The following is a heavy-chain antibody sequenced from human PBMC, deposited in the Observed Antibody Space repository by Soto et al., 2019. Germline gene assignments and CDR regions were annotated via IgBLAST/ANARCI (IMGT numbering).Heavy chain of an antibody. D-gene: IGHD3-22*01. CDR3: AKAHRYYYDSNCYHLWPIIYYYYGMDV. CDR2: ISDDGSNK. CDR1: GFTFSSCG. V-gene: IGHV3-30*18. Sequence: GGSLRLSCAASGFTFSSCGMHWVRQAPGKGLEWVAVISDDGSNKYYADSVKGRFTISRDNSKNTLYLQMNSLRAEDTAVYYCAKAHRYYYDSNCYHLWPIIYYYYGMDVWGQGTTVTVSS. J-gene: IGHJ6*02.